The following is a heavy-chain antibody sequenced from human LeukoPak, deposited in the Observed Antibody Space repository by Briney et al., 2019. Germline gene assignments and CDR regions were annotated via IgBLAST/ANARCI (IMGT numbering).Heavy chain of an antibody. D-gene: IGHD3-10*02. J-gene: IGHJ4*02. V-gene: IGHV3-74*01. Sequence: GGSLRLSCAVSGFSFSNYWMHWVRHAPGKGLVWVARTNLHGTAVDYADPVKGRFTISRDNSKNMLFLQMNSLRVEDTAVYYCASAYTYVRLGDHWGQGTLVTVSP. CDR2: TNLHGTAV. CDR3: ASAYTYVRLGDH. CDR1: GFSFSNYW.